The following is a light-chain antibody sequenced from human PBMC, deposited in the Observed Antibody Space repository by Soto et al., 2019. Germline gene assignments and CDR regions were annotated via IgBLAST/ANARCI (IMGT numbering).Light chain of an antibody. CDR1: SSNIGSNY. CDR3: AAWDDSLSGWV. V-gene: IGLV1-47*01. Sequence: QSVLTQPPSASGTPGQRVTSSWSGSSSNIGSNYVYWYQQLPGTAPKLLIYRNNQRPSGVPDRFSGSKSGTSASLAISGLRSEDEADYYCAAWDDSLSGWVFGGGTKPPS. J-gene: IGLJ3*02. CDR2: RNN.